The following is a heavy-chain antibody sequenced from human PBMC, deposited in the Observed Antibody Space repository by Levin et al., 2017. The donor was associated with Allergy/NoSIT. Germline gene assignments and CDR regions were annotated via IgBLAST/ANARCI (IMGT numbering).Heavy chain of an antibody. J-gene: IGHJ4*02. V-gene: IGHV3-23*01. CDR2: ISGSGGST. CDR1: GFTFSSYA. Sequence: GGSLRLSCAASGFTFSSYAMSWVRQAPGKGLEWVSAISGSGGSTYYADSVKGRFTISRDNSKNTMYLQMNSLRAEDTAVYYCAKPYAVRYSYEYWGQGTLVTVSS. D-gene: IGHD5-18*01. CDR3: AKPYAVRYSYEY.